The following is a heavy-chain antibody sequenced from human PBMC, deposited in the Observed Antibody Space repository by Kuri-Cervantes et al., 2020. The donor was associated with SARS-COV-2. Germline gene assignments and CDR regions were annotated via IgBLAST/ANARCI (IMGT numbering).Heavy chain of an antibody. CDR1: GFTFDNFA. J-gene: IGHJ4*02. CDR3: AKETQRRYYDSSAQSRGDY. CDR2: ISYDGSNK. V-gene: IGHV3-30-3*01. Sequence: GGSLRLSCAASGFTFDNFAMHWVRQAPGKGLEWVAVISYDGSNKNYADSVKGRFTVSRDNSKNTLYLQMNSLRAEDTAVYYCAKETQRRYYDSSAQSRGDYWGQGTLVTVSS. D-gene: IGHD3-22*01.